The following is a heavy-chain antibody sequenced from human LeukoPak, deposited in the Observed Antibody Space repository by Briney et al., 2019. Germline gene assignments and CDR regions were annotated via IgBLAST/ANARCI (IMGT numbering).Heavy chain of an antibody. CDR1: GGSISGYY. CDR3: ARVDYYDSNGYYNHDAFDI. J-gene: IGHJ3*02. V-gene: IGHV4-4*07. D-gene: IGHD3-22*01. Sequence: SETLSLTCTVSGGSISGYYWSWIRQPAGKGLEWVGRTYTSGSTNYNPSLKSPVTMSVDTSKNQFSMKLNSVTAADTAVYYCARVDYYDSNGYYNHDAFDIWGQGTMVTVSS. CDR2: TYTSGST.